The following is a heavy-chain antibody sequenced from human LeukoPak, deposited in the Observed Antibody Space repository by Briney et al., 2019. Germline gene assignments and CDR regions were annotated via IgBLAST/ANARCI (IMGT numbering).Heavy chain of an antibody. CDR3: AREASSSGYYFSTHAFDI. CDR1: GFTFDDYG. V-gene: IGHV3-20*04. J-gene: IGHJ3*02. D-gene: IGHD3-22*01. Sequence: GGSLRLSCAASGFTFDDYGMSWVRHAPGKGLEWVSGINWNGGSTGYADSVKGRFTISRDNAKNSLYLQMNSLRAEDTAVYYCAREASSSGYYFSTHAFDIWGQGTMVTVSS. CDR2: INWNGGST.